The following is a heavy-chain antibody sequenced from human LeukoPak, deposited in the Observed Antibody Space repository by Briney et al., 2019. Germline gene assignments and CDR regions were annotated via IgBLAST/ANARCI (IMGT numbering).Heavy chain of an antibody. J-gene: IGHJ4*02. CDR3: AKDEGTTVTPRTDY. CDR2: IKQDGSEK. V-gene: IGHV3-7*01. D-gene: IGHD4-17*01. Sequence: GGSLRLSCAASGFTFSSYWMSWVRQAPGKGLEWVANIKQDGSEKYYVDSVKGRFAISRDNSKNTLYLQMNSLRAEDTAVYYCAKDEGTTVTPRTDYWGQGTLVTVSS. CDR1: GFTFSSYW.